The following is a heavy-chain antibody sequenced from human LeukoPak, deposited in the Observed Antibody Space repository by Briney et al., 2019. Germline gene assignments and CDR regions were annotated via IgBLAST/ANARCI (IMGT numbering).Heavy chain of an antibody. CDR2: IHHNWDT. J-gene: IGHJ5*02. D-gene: IGHD2-2*01. Sequence: PSETLSLTCAVSGGSISGSNWWNWVRQTPEKGLEWIGEIHHNWDTKYSPSLKSRLTISLDKSKNQVSLRLSSVAAADTALYYCARAQEGCSRASCYLEPWGQGTLVTVPS. CDR1: GGSISGSNW. V-gene: IGHV4-4*02. CDR3: ARAQEGCSRASCYLEP.